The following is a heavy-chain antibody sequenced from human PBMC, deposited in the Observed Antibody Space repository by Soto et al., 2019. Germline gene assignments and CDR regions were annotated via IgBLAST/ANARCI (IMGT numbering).Heavy chain of an antibody. Sequence: GGSLRLSCAASGFTFSSYAMSWVRQAPGKGLEWVSAISGSGGSTYYADSVKGRFTISRDNSKNTLYLQMNSLRAEDTAVYYCAKDSFIVVAGDYYYCYGMAVWGRGTTVTVSS. CDR2: ISGSGGST. CDR1: GFTFSSYA. CDR3: AKDSFIVVAGDYYYCYGMAV. V-gene: IGHV3-23*01. D-gene: IGHD6-19*01. J-gene: IGHJ6*01.